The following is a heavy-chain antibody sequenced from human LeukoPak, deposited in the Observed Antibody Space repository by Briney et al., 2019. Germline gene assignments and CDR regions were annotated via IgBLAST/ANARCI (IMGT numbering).Heavy chain of an antibody. Sequence: GGSLRLSCAASGFTFSSYWMHWVRQAPGKGLVWVSRIKTDGSSTSYADSVKGRFTISKDNAMDTLFLQMNSLRADDTAVYYCAKDRVDGSGSQFDSWGQGSLVTVSS. CDR2: IKTDGSST. V-gene: IGHV3-74*01. CDR3: AKDRVDGSGSQFDS. CDR1: GFTFSSYW. D-gene: IGHD3-10*01. J-gene: IGHJ4*02.